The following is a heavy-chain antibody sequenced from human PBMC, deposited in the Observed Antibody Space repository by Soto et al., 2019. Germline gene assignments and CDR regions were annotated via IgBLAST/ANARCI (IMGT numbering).Heavy chain of an antibody. CDR1: GFTFSVYY. Sequence: PGGSLRLSCAASGFTFSVYYMTWVRQSPGRGLEWVGNIKQDGSEKYYVDSLKGRFSISRDNAKKSLYLQMNSLRVEDTAVYYCARGRSDDYFDYWGQGTLVTVSS. D-gene: IGHD2-15*01. J-gene: IGHJ4*02. CDR3: ARGRSDDYFDY. V-gene: IGHV3-7*01. CDR2: IKQDGSEK.